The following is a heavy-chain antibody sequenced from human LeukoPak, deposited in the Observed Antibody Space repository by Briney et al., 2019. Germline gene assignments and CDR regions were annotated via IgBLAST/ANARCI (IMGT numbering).Heavy chain of an antibody. Sequence: SSETLSLTCTVSGGSLSNHYWSWIRQPPGKGLELVGHIHDTGNTFYNPSLRGRATISLDTSNSQFSLRLTSMTTADTAVYHCARFSSGCTTDSCYLSNWGQGTLVTVS. CDR3: ARFSSGCTTDSCYLSN. D-gene: IGHD2-2*01. CDR1: GGSLSNHY. J-gene: IGHJ4*02. CDR2: IHDTGNT. V-gene: IGHV4-59*11.